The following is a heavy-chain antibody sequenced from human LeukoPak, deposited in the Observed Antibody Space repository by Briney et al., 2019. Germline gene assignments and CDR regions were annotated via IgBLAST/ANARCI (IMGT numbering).Heavy chain of an antibody. CDR2: INPNSGGT. CDR1: GYTFTGYY. Sequence: ASVKVSCKASGYTFTGYYMHWVRQAPGQGLEWMGWINPNSGGTNYAQKFQGRVTMTRDTSISTAYMELSRLRSDDTAVYYCARADTVNYYYYMDVWGKGTPVTVSS. D-gene: IGHD4-17*01. V-gene: IGHV1-2*02. CDR3: ARADTVNYYYYMDV. J-gene: IGHJ6*03.